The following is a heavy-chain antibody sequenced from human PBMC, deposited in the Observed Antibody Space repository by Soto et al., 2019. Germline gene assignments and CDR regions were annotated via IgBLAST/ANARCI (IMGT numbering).Heavy chain of an antibody. CDR2: IIHSGST. CDR3: GRRYCTSTGCLGGFDP. V-gene: IGHV4-34*12. Sequence: SETLSLTCAVYGGSFSGYYWTWIRQPPGKALEWIGEIIHSGSTKYNPSLKNRVTISVDTSKNQISLKLTSVTAAYTALYYCGRRYCTSTGCLGGFDPWRRGNLVTVSS. D-gene: IGHD2-2*01. J-gene: IGHJ5*02. CDR1: GGSFSGYY.